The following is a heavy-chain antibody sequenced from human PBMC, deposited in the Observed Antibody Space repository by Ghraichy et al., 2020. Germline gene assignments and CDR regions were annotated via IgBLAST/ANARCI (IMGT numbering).Heavy chain of an antibody. V-gene: IGHV3-7*03. CDR3: AREALVVVPAAMDDAFDI. Sequence: LSLTCAASGFTLSSHYMTWVRQAPGKGLEWVANIKQDGSDRYYVDSVKGRFSISRDNAKNSLYLQMNGLRAEDTAVYYCAREALVVVPAAMDDAFDIWGRGTMVTVSS. J-gene: IGHJ3*02. D-gene: IGHD2-2*01. CDR2: IKQDGSDR. CDR1: GFTLSSHY.